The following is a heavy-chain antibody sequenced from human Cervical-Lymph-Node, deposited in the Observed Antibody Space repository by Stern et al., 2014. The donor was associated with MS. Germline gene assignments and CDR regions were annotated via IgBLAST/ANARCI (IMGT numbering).Heavy chain of an antibody. CDR1: GFTFSSYA. V-gene: IGHV3-30*04. D-gene: IGHD2-8*01. Sequence: VQLVESGGGVVQPGRSLRLSCAASGFTFSSYAMHWVRQAPGKGLEWVAVISYDGSNKYYADSVKGRFTISRDNSKNTLYLQMNSLRAEDTAVYYCARSTNGGSMIYDYWGQGTLVTVSS. J-gene: IGHJ4*02. CDR2: ISYDGSNK. CDR3: ARSTNGGSMIYDY.